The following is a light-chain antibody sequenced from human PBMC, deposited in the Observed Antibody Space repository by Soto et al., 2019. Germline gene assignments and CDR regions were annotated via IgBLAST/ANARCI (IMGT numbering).Light chain of an antibody. V-gene: IGKV3-20*01. Sequence: IVLTQSPFTLSLSPGERATLSCRASQSVSSNNLAWYQQRPGQAPRVVIYGASTRATGIPERFSGSGSGTDFTLTISRLEPEDFAVYYCQQYGRSPFTFGPGTKVDIK. CDR3: QQYGRSPFT. CDR1: QSVSSNN. J-gene: IGKJ3*01. CDR2: GAS.